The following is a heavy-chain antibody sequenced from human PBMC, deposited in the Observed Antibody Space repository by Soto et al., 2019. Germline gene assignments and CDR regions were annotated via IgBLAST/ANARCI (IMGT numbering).Heavy chain of an antibody. J-gene: IGHJ4*02. D-gene: IGHD6-19*01. CDR3: AKERSSGWSFDY. V-gene: IGHV3-23*01. CDR2: ISGSGDST. Sequence: SLRLSCAASGFTFSTYAMNWVRQAPGKGLEWVSGISGSGDSTYYADSVKGRFTVSRDNSKNTLYLQMNSLRAEDTAVFYCAKERSSGWSFDYWGQGTLVTLSS. CDR1: GFTFSTYA.